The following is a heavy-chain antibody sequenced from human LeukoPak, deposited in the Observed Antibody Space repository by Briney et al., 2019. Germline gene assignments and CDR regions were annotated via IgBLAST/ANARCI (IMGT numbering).Heavy chain of an antibody. D-gene: IGHD3-3*01. V-gene: IGHV4-4*09. CDR1: GGSISSYY. CDR3: ARHNSPTYYDFWGGDLYYYYYMDV. Sequence: SETLSLTCTVSGGSISSYYWSWIRQPPGKGLEWIGYIYTSGSTNYNPSLKSRVTISVDTSKNQFSLKLSSVTAADTAVYYCARHNSPTYYDFWGGDLYYYYYMDVWGKGTTVTVSS. J-gene: IGHJ6*03. CDR2: IYTSGST.